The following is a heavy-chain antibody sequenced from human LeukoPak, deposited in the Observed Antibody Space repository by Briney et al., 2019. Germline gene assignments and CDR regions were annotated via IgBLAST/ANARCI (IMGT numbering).Heavy chain of an antibody. Sequence: NPSETLSLTCTVSGGSISSRSYYWSWIRQPAGKGLEWIGYIYYSGSTNYNPSLKSRVTISVDTSKNQFSLKLSSVTAADTAVYYCAREVIAAAGTFDYWGQGTLVTVSS. CDR2: IYYSGST. D-gene: IGHD6-13*01. CDR1: GGSISSRSYY. V-gene: IGHV4-61*10. J-gene: IGHJ4*02. CDR3: AREVIAAAGTFDY.